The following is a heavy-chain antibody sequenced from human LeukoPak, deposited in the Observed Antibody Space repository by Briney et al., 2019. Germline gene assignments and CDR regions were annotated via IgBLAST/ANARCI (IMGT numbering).Heavy chain of an antibody. J-gene: IGHJ5*02. CDR3: ARREAAAGTWWFDP. CDR2: IYPGDSDT. D-gene: IGHD6-13*01. CDR1: GYSFTTYW. V-gene: IGHV5-51*01. Sequence: LGESLKISCQGSGYSFTTYWIGWVRQMPGKGLEWMGNIYPGDSDTRYSPSFKGQVTISADKSISTAYLQWSSLKASDTAMYYCARREAAAGTWWFDPWGQGTLVTVSS.